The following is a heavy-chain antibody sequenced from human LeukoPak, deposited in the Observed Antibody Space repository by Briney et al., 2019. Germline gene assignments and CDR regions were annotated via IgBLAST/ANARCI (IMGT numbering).Heavy chain of an antibody. CDR1: GYTFTSYG. CDR3: ARESGWYSAFDY. V-gene: IGHV1-18*01. D-gene: IGHD6-19*01. J-gene: IGHJ4*02. Sequence: GSVKVSCKASGYTFTSYGISWVRQAPGQGLEWMGWVSAYNGNTNYTQKLQGRVTMTTDTSTSTAYMELRSLRSDDTAVYYCARESGWYSAFDYWGQGTLVTVSS. CDR2: VSAYNGNT.